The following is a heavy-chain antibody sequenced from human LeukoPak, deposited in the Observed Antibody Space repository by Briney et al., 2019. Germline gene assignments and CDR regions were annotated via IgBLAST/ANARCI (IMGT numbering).Heavy chain of an antibody. CDR2: LYKSGSA. J-gene: IGHJ1*01. Sequence: SETLSLTCTGSGGSIGNSYWSWVRQPPGKGLEWIGRLYKSGSANYNPSLTSRVTISIAASSNQASLRMNSINGADTAEYSCASHGRVDVEMATITVWGQGTLVTVAS. CDR1: GGSIGNSY. V-gene: IGHV4-4*07. CDR3: ASHGRVDVEMATITV. D-gene: IGHD5-24*01.